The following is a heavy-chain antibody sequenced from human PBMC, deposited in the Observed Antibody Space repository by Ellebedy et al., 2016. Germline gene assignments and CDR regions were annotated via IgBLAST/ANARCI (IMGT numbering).Heavy chain of an antibody. V-gene: IGHV3-74*01. D-gene: IGHD2/OR15-2a*01. Sequence: GGSLRLSXVGSGFSFRDAWMHWVRQAPGKGLVWVSRINSDGSSTSYADSVKGRFTISRDNAKNTLYLQMNSLRAEDTAVYYCARGNMGFDYWGQGTLVTVSS. CDR3: ARGNMGFDY. CDR2: INSDGSST. CDR1: GFSFRDAW. J-gene: IGHJ4*02.